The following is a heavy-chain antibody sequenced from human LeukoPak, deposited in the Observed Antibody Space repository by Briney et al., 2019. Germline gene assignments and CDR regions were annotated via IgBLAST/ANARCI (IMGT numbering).Heavy chain of an antibody. Sequence: PGGSLRLSCAASGFTFSSYAMSWVRQAPGKGLEWGSAISGSGGSTYYADSVKGRSAISRDNSKNTLYLQMNSLRAEDPAVYYCAKEGYGSGSYSPLGYFQHWGQGTLVTVSS. CDR2: ISGSGGST. J-gene: IGHJ1*01. D-gene: IGHD3-10*01. CDR3: AKEGYGSGSYSPLGYFQH. CDR1: GFTFSSYA. V-gene: IGHV3-23*01.